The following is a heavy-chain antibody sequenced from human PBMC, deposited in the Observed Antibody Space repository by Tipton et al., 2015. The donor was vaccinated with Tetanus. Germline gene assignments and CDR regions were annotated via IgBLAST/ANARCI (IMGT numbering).Heavy chain of an antibody. Sequence: SLRLSCAASGFTFSSYSMNWVRQAPGKGLEWVSSISSSSSYIYYADSVKGRFTISRDNAKNSLYLQMNSLRAEDTAVYYCASAAGADPAAFDIWGQGTMVTVSS. CDR3: ASAAGADPAAFDI. CDR2: ISSSSSYI. CDR1: GFTFSSYS. V-gene: IGHV3-21*01. J-gene: IGHJ3*02.